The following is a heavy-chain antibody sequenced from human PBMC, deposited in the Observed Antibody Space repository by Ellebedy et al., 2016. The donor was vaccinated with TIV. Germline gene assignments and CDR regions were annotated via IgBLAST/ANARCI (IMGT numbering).Heavy chain of an antibody. Sequence: SVKVSXXASGGTFSSYAISWVRQAPGQGLEWMGRIIPILGIANYAQKFQGRVTITADKSTSTAYMELSRLRSDDTAVYYCARGVIVGAHGGTDYWGQGTLVTVSS. V-gene: IGHV1-69*04. CDR2: IIPILGIA. CDR1: GGTFSSYA. D-gene: IGHD1-26*01. J-gene: IGHJ4*02. CDR3: ARGVIVGAHGGTDY.